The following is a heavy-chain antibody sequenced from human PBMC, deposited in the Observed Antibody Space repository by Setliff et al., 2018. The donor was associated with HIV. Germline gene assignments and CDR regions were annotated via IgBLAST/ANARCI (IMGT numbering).Heavy chain of an antibody. CDR3: ASTYCGGDCYSRYFQH. CDR2: IPHNGGT. V-gene: IGHV4-38-2*01. D-gene: IGHD2-21*02. Sequence: SETLSLTCAVSGYSIGSGSFWGWIRQPPGKGLEWIATIPHNGGTYYNPDPSLTGRVTISLDTSKNQFSLKLAFVTAADTAVYFCASTYCGGDCYSRYFQHWGQGTLVTVSS. J-gene: IGHJ1*01. CDR1: GYSIGSGSF.